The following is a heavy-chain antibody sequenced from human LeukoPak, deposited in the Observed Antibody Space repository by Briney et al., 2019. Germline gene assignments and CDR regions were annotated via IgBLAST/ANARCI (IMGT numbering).Heavy chain of an antibody. CDR3: ARLGHDVSGYYYYGMDV. D-gene: IGHD3-10*01. V-gene: IGHV4-59*01. CDR1: GGSISSYY. J-gene: IGHJ6*02. Sequence: PSETLSLTCTVSGGSISSYYWSWIRQPPGKGLEWIGYIYYSGSTNYNPSLKSRVTISVDTSKNQFSLKLSSVTAADTAVYYCARLGHDVSGYYYYGMDVRGQGTTVTVSS. CDR2: IYYSGST.